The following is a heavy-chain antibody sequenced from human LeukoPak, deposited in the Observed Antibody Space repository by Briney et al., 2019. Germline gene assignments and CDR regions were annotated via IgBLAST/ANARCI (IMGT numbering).Heavy chain of an antibody. V-gene: IGHV3-48*03. CDR2: ISISGVTK. J-gene: IGHJ4*01. D-gene: IGHD5/OR15-5a*01. CDR1: GFTFSRYD. Sequence: LAGGSLRLSCATSGFTFSRYDYNWVRQAPGKGLEWISYISISGVTKYYADSVRGRFTVSRDNARDSLYLQMDSLRAEDTATYYCTSHGSTYYFDYCGHGTQVTVSS. CDR3: TSHGSTYYFDY.